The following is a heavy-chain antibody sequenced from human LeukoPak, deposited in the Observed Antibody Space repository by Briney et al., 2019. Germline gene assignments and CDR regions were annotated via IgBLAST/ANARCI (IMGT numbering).Heavy chain of an antibody. V-gene: IGHV3-7*04. Sequence: GGSLRLSCAASGFTFSTYGMSWVRQAPGKGLEWVANINQDGSEKYYVDSVKGRFTISRDNAKNSLYLHMNSLRTEDTAVYYCARALTTVTDYWGQGTLVTVSS. D-gene: IGHD4-17*01. CDR1: GFTFSTYG. J-gene: IGHJ4*02. CDR2: INQDGSEK. CDR3: ARALTTVTDY.